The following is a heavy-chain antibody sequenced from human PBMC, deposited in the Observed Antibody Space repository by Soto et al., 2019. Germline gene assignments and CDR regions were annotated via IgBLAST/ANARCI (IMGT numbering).Heavy chain of an antibody. D-gene: IGHD5-18*01. V-gene: IGHV3-21*01. CDR3: ARDPRWGQLWLPTGLGMDV. Sequence: EVQLVESGGGLVKPGGSLRLSCAASGFTFSSYSMNWVRQAPGKGLEWVSSISSSSSYIYYADSVKGRFTISRDNAKNSLYLQMNSLRAEDTAVYYCARDPRWGQLWLPTGLGMDVWGQGTTVTVSS. J-gene: IGHJ6*02. CDR1: GFTFSSYS. CDR2: ISSSSSYI.